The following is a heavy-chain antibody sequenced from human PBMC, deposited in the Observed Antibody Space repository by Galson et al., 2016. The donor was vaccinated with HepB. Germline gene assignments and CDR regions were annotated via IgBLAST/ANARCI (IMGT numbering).Heavy chain of an antibody. CDR3: ANDGGVTFCSSLGCYFDY. D-gene: IGHD2-8*02. Sequence: SLRLSCAASGFTFNNYAMRWVRQAPGKGLEWVSVISGSGGSTYYADSVKGRFTISRDNSKNTVYLQMNSLRAEDTAVYYCANDGGVTFCSSLGCYFDYWGQGTLVTVSS. V-gene: IGHV3-23*01. CDR2: ISGSGGST. J-gene: IGHJ4*02. CDR1: GFTFNNYA.